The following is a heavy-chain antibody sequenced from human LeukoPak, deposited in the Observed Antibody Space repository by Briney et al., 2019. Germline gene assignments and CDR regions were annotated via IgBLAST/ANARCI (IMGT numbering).Heavy chain of an antibody. Sequence: ASVKVSCKASGYTFTCYYMHWVRQAPGQGLEWMGWINPNSGGTNYAQKFQGRVTMTRDTSISTAYMELSRLRSDDTAVYYCARGKGRVAYSSSSDFDYWGQGTLVTVSS. J-gene: IGHJ4*02. CDR3: ARGKGRVAYSSSSDFDY. CDR1: GYTFTCYY. CDR2: INPNSGGT. V-gene: IGHV1-2*02. D-gene: IGHD6-6*01.